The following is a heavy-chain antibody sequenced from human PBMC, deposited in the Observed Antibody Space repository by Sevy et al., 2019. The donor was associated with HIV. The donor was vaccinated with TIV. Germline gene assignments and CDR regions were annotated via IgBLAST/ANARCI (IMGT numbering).Heavy chain of an antibody. J-gene: IGHJ4*02. D-gene: IGHD5-18*01. CDR1: GFTFSSYA. Sequence: GGSLRLSCAASGFTFSSYAMHWVRQAPGKGLEWVAVISYDGRNKYYADSVKGRFTISRDNSKNMLYLQMNSLRAEDTAVYYCARASWIQLWSSFDYWGQGTLVTVSS. CDR2: ISYDGRNK. V-gene: IGHV3-30*04. CDR3: ARASWIQLWSSFDY.